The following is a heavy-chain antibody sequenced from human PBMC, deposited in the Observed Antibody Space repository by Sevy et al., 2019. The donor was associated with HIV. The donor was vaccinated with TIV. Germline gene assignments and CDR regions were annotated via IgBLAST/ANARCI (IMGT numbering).Heavy chain of an antibody. Sequence: ASVKVSCTVSGYTLTKLSMHWVRQAPGKGPEWLGTFDPEDGDPEDGETVYAQKFQDRVIMTDDISPDTAYMELSSLTSEDTAVYYCATTKDYYDSSGYPFDDWGQGTLVTVSS. J-gene: IGHJ4*02. CDR3: ATTKDYYDSSGYPFDD. CDR1: GYTLTKLS. V-gene: IGHV1-24*01. D-gene: IGHD3-22*01. CDR2: FDPEDGDPEDGET.